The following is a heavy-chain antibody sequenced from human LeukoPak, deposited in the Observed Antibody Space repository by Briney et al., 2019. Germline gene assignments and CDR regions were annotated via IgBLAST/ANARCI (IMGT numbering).Heavy chain of an antibody. J-gene: IGHJ4*02. CDR2: IYPGDSDT. CDR3: ARYCSGGSCYSDPFTD. Sequence: GESLKISCKGSGYSFTSYWIGWVRQMPGKGLEWMGIIYPGDSDTRYSPSFQGQVTISADKSISTAYLQWSSLKASDTAMYYCARYCSGGSCYSDPFTDWGQGTLVTVSS. V-gene: IGHV5-51*01. CDR1: GYSFTSYW. D-gene: IGHD2-15*01.